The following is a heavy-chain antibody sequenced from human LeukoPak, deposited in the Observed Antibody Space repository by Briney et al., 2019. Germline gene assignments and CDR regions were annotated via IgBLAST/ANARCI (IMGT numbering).Heavy chain of an antibody. J-gene: IGHJ6*03. Sequence: GGSLRLSCAASGFTFSNYEMNWVRQAPGKGLEWVSYISSSGSTIYYADSVKGRFTISRDNAKNSLYLQMNSLRAEDTAVYYCARVMRGSGSYIYYYYYYYMDVWGKGTTVTISS. CDR3: ARVMRGSGSYIYYYYYYYMDV. D-gene: IGHD3-10*01. CDR1: GFTFSNYE. V-gene: IGHV3-48*03. CDR2: ISSSGSTI.